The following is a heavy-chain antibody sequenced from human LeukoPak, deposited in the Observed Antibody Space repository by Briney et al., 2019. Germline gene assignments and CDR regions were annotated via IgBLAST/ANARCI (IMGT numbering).Heavy chain of an antibody. D-gene: IGHD3-22*01. V-gene: IGHV3-23*01. Sequence: GGSLRLSCAASGFTFSSYAMSWVRQAPGKGLEWVSAISGSGGSTYYADSVKGRFTISRDNSKNTLYLQMNSLRAEDTAVYYCAKDPVYESSGYYSRRLYWGQGTLVTVSS. J-gene: IGHJ4*02. CDR3: AKDPVYESSGYYSRRLY. CDR1: GFTFSSYA. CDR2: ISGSGGST.